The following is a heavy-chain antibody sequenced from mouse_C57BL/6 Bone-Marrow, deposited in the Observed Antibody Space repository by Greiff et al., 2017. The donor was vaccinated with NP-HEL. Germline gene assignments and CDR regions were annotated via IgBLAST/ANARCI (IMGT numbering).Heavy chain of an antibody. CDR3: TWVRRAWFAY. J-gene: IGHJ3*01. CDR2: IDPENGDT. V-gene: IGHV14-4*01. Sequence: VQLKQSGAELVRPGASVKLSCTASGFNIKDDYMHWVKQRPEQGLEWIGWIDPENGDTEYASKFQGKATITADTSSNTAYLQLSSLTSEDTAVYYCTWVRRAWFAYWGQGTLVTVSA. D-gene: IGHD2-1*01. CDR1: GFNIKDDY.